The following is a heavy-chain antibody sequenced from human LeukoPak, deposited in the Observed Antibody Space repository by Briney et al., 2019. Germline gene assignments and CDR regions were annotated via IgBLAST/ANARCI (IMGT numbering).Heavy chain of an antibody. D-gene: IGHD2-8*02. CDR2: FISDGTDT. CDR3: VGDILVMGY. V-gene: IGHV3-74*01. J-gene: IGHJ4*02. CDR1: GFTFSGFW. Sequence: GGSLRLSCAASGFTFSGFWMHWVRQAPGEGAVWVSGFISDGTDTNYADSVKGRFTISRDNAKNTLYLQMNSLRADDTAVYYCVGDILVMGYWGQGTPVTVSS.